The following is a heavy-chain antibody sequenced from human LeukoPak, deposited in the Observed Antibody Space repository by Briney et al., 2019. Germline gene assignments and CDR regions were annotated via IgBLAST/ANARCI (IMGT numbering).Heavy chain of an antibody. CDR1: GFTFSSYG. D-gene: IGHD6-6*01. CDR2: ISYDGSNK. V-gene: IGHV3-30*18. Sequence: PGGSLRLSCAASGFTFSSYGMHWVRQAPGKGLEWVAVISYDGSNKYYADSVKGRFTISRDNSKNTLYLQMNSLRAEDTAVYYCAKGVWAAREDAFDFWGQGTMVTVSS. J-gene: IGHJ3*01. CDR3: AKGVWAAREDAFDF.